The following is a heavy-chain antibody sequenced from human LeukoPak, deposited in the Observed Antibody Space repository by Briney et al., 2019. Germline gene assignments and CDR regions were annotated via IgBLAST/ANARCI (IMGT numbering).Heavy chain of an antibody. D-gene: IGHD6-13*01. CDR2: PNNRSKWYN. V-gene: IGHV6-1*01. Sequence: SQTLSLTCAISGDSVSSNSAAWNWIRQSPSKGLKGLGGPNNRSKWYNDYAVSVKSRITINPDTSKNQFSLQLNSVTPEDTAVYYCARDLRYSSSWYSHFDYWGQGTLVTVSS. J-gene: IGHJ4*02. CDR1: GDSVSSNSAA. CDR3: ARDLRYSSSWYSHFDY.